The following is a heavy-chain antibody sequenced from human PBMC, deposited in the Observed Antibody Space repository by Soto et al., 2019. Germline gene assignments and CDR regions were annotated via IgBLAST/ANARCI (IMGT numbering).Heavy chain of an antibody. CDR2: IYYSGST. Sequence: SETLSLTCTVSGGSISSSSCFWGCIRQPPGKGLEWIGSIYYSGSTYYNSSLKSRVTISVDTSKNQFSLRLASVTAADTAVYYCARQDIVLVPAATLNWFDPWGQGTLVTVSS. CDR3: ARQDIVLVPAATLNWFDP. J-gene: IGHJ5*02. D-gene: IGHD2-2*01. CDR1: GGSISSSSCF. V-gene: IGHV4-39*01.